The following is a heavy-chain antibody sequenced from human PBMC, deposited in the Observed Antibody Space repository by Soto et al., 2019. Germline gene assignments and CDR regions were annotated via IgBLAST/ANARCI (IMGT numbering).Heavy chain of an antibody. D-gene: IGHD3-10*01. J-gene: IGHJ4*02. CDR3: AKVFPGSQYAVDY. Sequence: EVQLLESGGALVQPGGSLRLSCAASGFIFSSYAMSWVRQAPGKGLEWVSGISGGGGSTYYADPVKGRFTISRDNSKNTRYLQMNSLRAEDTAVYYCAKVFPGSQYAVDYWGQGTLVTVSS. V-gene: IGHV3-23*01. CDR1: GFIFSSYA. CDR2: ISGGGGST.